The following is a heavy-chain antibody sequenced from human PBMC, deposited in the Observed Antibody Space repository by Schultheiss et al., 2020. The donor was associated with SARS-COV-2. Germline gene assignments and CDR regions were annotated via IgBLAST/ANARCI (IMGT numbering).Heavy chain of an antibody. Sequence: ASVKVSCKASGYTFTGYYMHWVRQAPGQGLEWMGWINPNSGGTNYAQKFQGRVTMTTDTSTSTAYMELRSLRSDDTAVYYCARDGLRGTVTTIDAFDIWGQGTMVTVSS. CDR2: INPNSGGT. D-gene: IGHD4-17*01. CDR3: ARDGLRGTVTTIDAFDI. V-gene: IGHV1-2*02. J-gene: IGHJ3*02. CDR1: GYTFTGYY.